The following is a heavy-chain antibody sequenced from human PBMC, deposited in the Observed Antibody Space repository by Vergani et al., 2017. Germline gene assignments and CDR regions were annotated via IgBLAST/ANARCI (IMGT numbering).Heavy chain of an antibody. D-gene: IGHD2-2*02. Sequence: QVQLVQSGAEVKKPGASVKVSCKASGYTFTSYYMHWVRQAPGQGLEWMGIINPSGGSTSYAQKFQGRVTMTRDTSTSTVYMELSSLRSEDTAVYYCARDCSSTSCYTIYYGMDVWGQGTTVTVSS. CDR2: INPSGGST. CDR1: GYTFTSYY. CDR3: ARDCSSTSCYTIYYGMDV. V-gene: IGHV1-46*01. J-gene: IGHJ6*02.